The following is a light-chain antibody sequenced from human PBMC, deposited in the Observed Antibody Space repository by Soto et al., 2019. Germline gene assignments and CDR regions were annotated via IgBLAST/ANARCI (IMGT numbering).Light chain of an antibody. CDR1: QSVSSN. V-gene: IGKV3-15*01. J-gene: IGKJ1*01. CDR3: QQYNNWPPTRST. CDR2: GAS. Sequence: EIVMTQSPATLSVSPGERATLSCRASQSVSSNLASYQQRPGQAPSLLIYGASTRATGNPARLSGSGSGTEFSLAISSLQSEDFDVYYCQQYNNWPPTRSTFGQGTKVEI.